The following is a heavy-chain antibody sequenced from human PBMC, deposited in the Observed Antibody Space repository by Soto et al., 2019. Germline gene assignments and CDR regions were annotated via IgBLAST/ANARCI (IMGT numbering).Heavy chain of an antibody. CDR1: GFTVSSNY. V-gene: IGHV3-66*01. CDR2: IYSGGST. CDR3: ASGWRRWLQNY. Sequence: GGSLKLSCAASGFTVSSNYMSWVRQAPGKGLEWVSVIYSGGSTYYADSVKGRFTISRDNSKNTLYLQMNSLRAEDTAVYYCASGWRRWLQNYWGQGTLVTVSS. D-gene: IGHD5-12*01. J-gene: IGHJ4*02.